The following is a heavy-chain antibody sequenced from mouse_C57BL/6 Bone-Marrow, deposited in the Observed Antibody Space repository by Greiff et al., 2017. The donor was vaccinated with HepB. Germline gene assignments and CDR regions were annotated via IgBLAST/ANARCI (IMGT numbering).Heavy chain of an antibody. V-gene: IGHV1-5*01. CDR3: TIIYYYGSSCYWYFDV. CDR2: IYPGNSDT. Sequence: EVQLQQSGTVLARPGASVKMSCKTSGYTFTSYWMHWVKQRPGQGLEWIGAIYPGNSDTSYNQKFKGKAKLTAVTSASTAYMELSSLTNEDSAVYYCTIIYYYGSSCYWYFDVWGTGTTVTVSS. D-gene: IGHD1-1*01. J-gene: IGHJ1*03. CDR1: GYTFTSYW.